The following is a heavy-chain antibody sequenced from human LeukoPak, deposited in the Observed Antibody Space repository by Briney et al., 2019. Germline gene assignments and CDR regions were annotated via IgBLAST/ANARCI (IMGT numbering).Heavy chain of an antibody. V-gene: IGHV1-3*01. CDR2: NNAGNGNT. J-gene: IGHJ3*02. CDR3: ASNYYDSSGYYSDDAFDI. CDR1: GYTFTSYA. D-gene: IGHD3-22*01. Sequence: ASVKVSCKASGYTFTSYAMHWVRQAPGQRLEWMGWNNAGNGNTKYSQKFQGRVTITRDTSASTAYMELSSLRSEDTAAYYCASNYYDSSGYYSDDAFDIWGQGTMVTVSS.